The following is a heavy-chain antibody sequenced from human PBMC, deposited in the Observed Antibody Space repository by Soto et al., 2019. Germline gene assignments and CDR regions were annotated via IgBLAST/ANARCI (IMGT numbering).Heavy chain of an antibody. D-gene: IGHD3-3*01. V-gene: IGHV1-18*01. CDR1: GYTFTSYG. CDR3: ARVVRYDFWSGYSPYYYMDV. CDR2: ISAYNGNT. J-gene: IGHJ6*03. Sequence: QVPLVQSGAEVKKPGASVKVSCKASGYTFTSYGISWVRQAPGQGLEWMGWISAYNGNTNYAQKLQGRVTMTTDTSTSTAYMELRSLRSDDTAVYYCARVVRYDFWSGYSPYYYMDVWGKGTTVTVSS.